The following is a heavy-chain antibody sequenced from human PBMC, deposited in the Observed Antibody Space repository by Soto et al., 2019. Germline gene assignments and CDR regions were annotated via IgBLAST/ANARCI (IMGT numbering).Heavy chain of an antibody. CDR1: GYTFTSYG. CDR3: ARAEPVGYCSGGSSPQSDAFDF. V-gene: IGHV1-18*01. J-gene: IGHJ3*01. CDR2: ISAYNGNT. Sequence: ASVKVSCKASGYTFTSYGISWVRQAPGQGLEWMGWISAYNGNTNYAQKLQGRVTMTTDTSTSTAYMELRSLRSDDTAVYYCARAEPVGYCSGGSSPQSDAFDFWGQGTMVTVS. D-gene: IGHD2-15*01.